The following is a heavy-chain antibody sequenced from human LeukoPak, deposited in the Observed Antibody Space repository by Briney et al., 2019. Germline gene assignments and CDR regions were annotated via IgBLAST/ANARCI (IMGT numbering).Heavy chain of an antibody. CDR2: ISYDGSNK. J-gene: IGHJ4*02. CDR3: ARDDSLDY. CDR1: GFTFSSYA. V-gene: IGHV3-30-3*01. Sequence: PGGSLRLSCAASGFTFSSYAMHWVRQAPGKGLEWVAVISYDGSNKYYADSVKGRFTISRDNPKNTLYLQMNSLRAEDTAVYYCARDDSLDYWGQGTLVTVSS. D-gene: IGHD3-16*01.